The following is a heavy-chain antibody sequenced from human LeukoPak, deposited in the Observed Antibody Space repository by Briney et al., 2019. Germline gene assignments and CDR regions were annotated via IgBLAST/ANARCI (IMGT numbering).Heavy chain of an antibody. J-gene: IGHJ4*02. CDR1: GFTFSSNY. CDR3: ANSPLPVY. Sequence: GVSLRLSCAGSGFTFSSNYMSWVRQAPGKGLEWVSVLYSGGTILYADSVKGRFTISRDISKNTLYLQMNSLRAEDTAVYYCANSPLPVYWGQGTLVPVSS. D-gene: IGHD2-21*01. V-gene: IGHV3-53*01. CDR2: LYSGGTI.